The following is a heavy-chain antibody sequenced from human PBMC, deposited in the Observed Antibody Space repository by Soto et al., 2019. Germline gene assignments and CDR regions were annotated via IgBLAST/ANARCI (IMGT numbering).Heavy chain of an antibody. Sequence: QVQLVQSGAEVKKPGASVKVSCKASGYSFTSNDITWVRQAPGQGLEWMGWMNANSGLTGYAQKFQGRVTMTRNISISTAYMELSSLASEDTAVYYCARDATSPDYWGQGTLVAVSS. D-gene: IGHD2-2*01. J-gene: IGHJ4*02. CDR3: ARDATSPDY. CDR2: MNANSGLT. V-gene: IGHV1-8*01. CDR1: GYSFTSND.